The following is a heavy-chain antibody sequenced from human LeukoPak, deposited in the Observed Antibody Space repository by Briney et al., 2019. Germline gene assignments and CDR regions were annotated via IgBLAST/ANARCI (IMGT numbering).Heavy chain of an antibody. CDR3: ARDLSSPLAGYYHGSGSTWFDP. D-gene: IGHD3-10*01. J-gene: IGHJ5*02. Sequence: ASVKVSCKASGYTFIGYYMHWVRQAPGQGLEWMGWINPNSGGTNYAQKFQGWVTMTRDTSISTAYMELSRLRSDDTAVYYCARDLSSPLAGYYHGSGSTWFDPWGQGTLVTVSS. V-gene: IGHV1-2*04. CDR1: GYTFIGYY. CDR2: INPNSGGT.